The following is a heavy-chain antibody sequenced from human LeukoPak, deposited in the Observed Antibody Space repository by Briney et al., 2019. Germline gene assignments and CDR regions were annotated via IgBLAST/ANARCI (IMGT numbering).Heavy chain of an antibody. D-gene: IGHD1-26*01. CDR1: GFTFSSYA. CDR2: ISGSGGST. V-gene: IGHV3-23*01. Sequence: GGSLRLSCAASGFTFSSYAMSWVRQAPGKGLEWVSAISGSGGSTYYADSVKGRFTISRDNSKSTLYLQMNSLRAEDTAVYYCAKGSGSYVELHSYFDYWGQGTLVTVSS. J-gene: IGHJ4*02. CDR3: AKGSGSYVELHSYFDY.